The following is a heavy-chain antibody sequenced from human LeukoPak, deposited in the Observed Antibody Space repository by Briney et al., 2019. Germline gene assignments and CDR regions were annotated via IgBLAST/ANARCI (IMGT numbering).Heavy chain of an antibody. J-gene: IGHJ5*02. CDR3: AKRPGRHAPWVS. CDR1: RYSFTNYW. Sequence: GESLKISCKGSRYSFTNYWIDWVRQLPGKGLEWMGIIYPGDSNTTYSPSFQGQVTISADKSISTAYLQWSGLKASDTAIYYCAKRPGRHAPWVSWGQGTLVTVSS. D-gene: IGHD1-1*01. V-gene: IGHV5-51*01. CDR2: IYPGDSNT.